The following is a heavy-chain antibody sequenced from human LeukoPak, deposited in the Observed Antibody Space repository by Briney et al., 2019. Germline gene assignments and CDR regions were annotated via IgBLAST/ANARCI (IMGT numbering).Heavy chain of an antibody. J-gene: IGHJ4*02. V-gene: IGHV3-30*03. CDR1: GFTFSSYG. CDR3: ARAGSHWHYVY. CDR2: ISFDGSKK. Sequence: GGSLRLSCSASGFTFSSYGMHWVRQTPGKGLEWVAVISFDGSKKYYTDSVKGRFTIFRDNSKDTLYLQMSSLRPEDTAVYYCARAGSHWHYVYWGQGTVVTVSS. D-gene: IGHD3-10*01.